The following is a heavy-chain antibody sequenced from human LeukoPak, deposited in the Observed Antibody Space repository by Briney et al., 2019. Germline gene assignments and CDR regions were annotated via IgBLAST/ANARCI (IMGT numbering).Heavy chain of an antibody. CDR1: GFTFSSYE. D-gene: IGHD3-22*01. Sequence: GGSLRLSCAASGFTFSSYEMNWVRQAPGKGLEWVSYISSSGSTIYYADSVKGRFTISRDNAKNSLYLQINSLRAEDTAVYYCARYYYDSSGLGDAFDIWGQGTMVTVSS. J-gene: IGHJ3*02. CDR2: ISSSGSTI. CDR3: ARYYYDSSGLGDAFDI. V-gene: IGHV3-48*03.